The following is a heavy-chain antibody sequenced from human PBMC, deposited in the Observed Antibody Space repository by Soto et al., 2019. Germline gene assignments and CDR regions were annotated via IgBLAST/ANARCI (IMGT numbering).Heavy chain of an antibody. CDR1: GFTFEKYW. V-gene: IGHV3-7*05. J-gene: IGHJ4*02. Sequence: EVQLVESGGGLAQPEGSLRLSCEASGFTFEKYWMTWVRQGPGKGLAWAASISQDSIETYYVASVEGRFTISRDNAKNSVSLQMSSLRADDTAVDYCASVGGPLGRLSWGAMDYCGQGAQVTVAA. D-gene: IGHD3-16*01. CDR2: ISQDSIET. CDR3: ASVGGPLGRLSWGAMDY.